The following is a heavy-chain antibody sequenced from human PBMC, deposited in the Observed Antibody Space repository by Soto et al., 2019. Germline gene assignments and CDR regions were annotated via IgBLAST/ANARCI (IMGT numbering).Heavy chain of an antibody. CDR3: AREYYYGSGSYLRDYYGMVV. CDR1: GDSVSSNSAA. CDR2: TYYRSKWYN. V-gene: IGHV6-1*01. D-gene: IGHD3-10*01. Sequence: PSQTLSLTCAISGDSVSSNSAAWNWIRQSPSRGLEWLGRTYYRSKWYNDYAVSVKSRITINPDTSKNQFSLQLNSVTPEDTAVYYCAREYYYGSGSYLRDYYGMVVWCQGPTVTVSS. J-gene: IGHJ6*02.